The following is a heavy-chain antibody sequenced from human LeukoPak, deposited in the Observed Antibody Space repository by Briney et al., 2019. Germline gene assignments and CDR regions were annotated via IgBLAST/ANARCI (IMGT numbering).Heavy chain of an antibody. J-gene: IGHJ6*03. CDR2: ISGSGGST. V-gene: IGHV3-23*01. D-gene: IGHD5-12*01. CDR1: GFTFSSYA. CDR3: ARVATKTYYYYYYMDV. Sequence: GGSLRLSCAASGFTFSSYAMSWVRQAPGKGLEWVSAISGSGGSTYYADSVKGRFTISRDNSKNTLYLQMNSLRAEDTAVYYCARVATKTYYYYYYMDVWGKGTTVTVSS.